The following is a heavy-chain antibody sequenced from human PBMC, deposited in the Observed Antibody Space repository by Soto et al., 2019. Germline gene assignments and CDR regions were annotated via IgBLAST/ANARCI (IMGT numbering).Heavy chain of an antibody. CDR3: ARYYDILTGYYPSKFGYYYYMDV. CDR2: ISSSGSTI. CDR1: GFTFSDYY. V-gene: IGHV3-11*01. J-gene: IGHJ6*03. Sequence: GGSLRLSCAASGFTFSDYYMSWIRQAPGKGLEWVSYISSSGSTIYYADSVKGRFTISRDNAKNSLYLQMNSLRAEDTAVYYCARYYDILTGYYPSKFGYYYYMDVWGQGTTVTVSS. D-gene: IGHD3-9*01.